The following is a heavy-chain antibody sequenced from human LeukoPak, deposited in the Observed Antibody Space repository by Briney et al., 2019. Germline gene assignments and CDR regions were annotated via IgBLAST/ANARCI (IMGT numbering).Heavy chain of an antibody. V-gene: IGHV1-2*02. Sequence: ASVKAACKPSGYTCTRYYMHWVRHAPGQGLEGMGCINPNSGGTNYAQKFQRRVTMTRNTSISTAYMELSRLRSADTAVYYCARGSGSDPSRGYWGPGTLVTVSS. CDR2: INPNSGGT. CDR1: GYTCTRYY. CDR3: ARGSGSDPSRGY. J-gene: IGHJ4*02. D-gene: IGHD6-19*01.